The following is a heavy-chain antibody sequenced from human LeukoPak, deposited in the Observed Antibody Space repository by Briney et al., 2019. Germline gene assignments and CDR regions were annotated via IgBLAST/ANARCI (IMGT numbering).Heavy chain of an antibody. CDR3: ARIVGSGWHPGLGWFDP. V-gene: IGHV4-30-2*01. CDR1: GGSISSGGHY. D-gene: IGHD6-19*01. J-gene: IGHJ5*02. Sequence: PSQTLSLTCTVSGGSISSGGHYWSWIRQHPGKGLEWIGYIYHSGSTYYNPSLKSRVTISVDRSKNQFSLKLSSVTAADTAVYYCARIVGSGWHPGLGWFDPWGQGTLVTVSS. CDR2: IYHSGST.